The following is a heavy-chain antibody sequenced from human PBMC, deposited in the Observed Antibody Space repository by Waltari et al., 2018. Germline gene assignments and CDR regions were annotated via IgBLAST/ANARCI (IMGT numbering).Heavy chain of an antibody. CDR2: ISHSGST. CDR1: GDSISSGDFY. J-gene: IGHJ4*02. CDR3: ARGLITFGGLIDH. V-gene: IGHV4-30-4*08. Sequence: QVQLQESGPGLLKPSQTLSLTCTVSGDSISSGDFYWSWIRQQPGKGLDWIGYISHSGSTLYNPSRKSRVTISVDRSKKQFSLKLTSVTATDTAVYFCARGLITFGGLIDHWGQGTLVTVSS. D-gene: IGHD3-16*01.